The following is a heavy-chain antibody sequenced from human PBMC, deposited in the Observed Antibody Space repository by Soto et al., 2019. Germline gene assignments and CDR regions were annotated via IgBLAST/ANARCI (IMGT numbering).Heavy chain of an antibody. CDR3: AKTGPVTARIRFDY. Sequence: GGSLRLSCAASGFTFSSYGMHWFRQAPGKGLEWVAVISYDGSNKYYADSVKGRFTISRDSSRNTLYLQMNNLGADDTAVYYCAKTGPVTARIRFDYWGQGALVTVSS. CDR1: GFTFSSYG. J-gene: IGHJ4*02. D-gene: IGHD2-21*02. CDR2: ISYDGSNK. V-gene: IGHV3-30*18.